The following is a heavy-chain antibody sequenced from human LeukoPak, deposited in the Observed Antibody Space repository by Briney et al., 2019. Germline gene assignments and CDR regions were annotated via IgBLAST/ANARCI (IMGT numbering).Heavy chain of an antibody. V-gene: IGHV3-23*01. Sequence: PGGSLRLSCAASGFTSSSYAMSWVRQAPGKGLERVSAISGSGGSTYYADSVKGRFTISRDNSKNTLYLQMNSLRAEDTAVYYCAKVIVTDYDILTGLDYWGQGTLVTVSS. CDR2: ISGSGGST. J-gene: IGHJ4*02. CDR1: GFTSSSYA. D-gene: IGHD3-9*01. CDR3: AKVIVTDYDILTGLDY.